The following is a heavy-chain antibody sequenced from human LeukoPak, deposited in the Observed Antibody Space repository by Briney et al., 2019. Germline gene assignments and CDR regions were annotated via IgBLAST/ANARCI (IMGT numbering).Heavy chain of an antibody. CDR1: GGSISSYY. J-gene: IGHJ5*02. CDR3: ARPILAGYYDFCFDP. Sequence: PSETLSLTCTVSGGSISSYYWSWIRQPPGKGLEWIGYIYYSGSTNYNPSLKSRVTISVDTSKNQFSLKLSSVTAADTAVYYCARPILAGYYDFCFDPWGQGTLVTVSS. CDR2: IYYSGST. V-gene: IGHV4-59*08. D-gene: IGHD3-3*01.